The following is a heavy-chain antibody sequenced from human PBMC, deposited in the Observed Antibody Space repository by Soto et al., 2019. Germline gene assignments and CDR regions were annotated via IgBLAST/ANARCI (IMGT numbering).Heavy chain of an antibody. J-gene: IGHJ4*02. D-gene: IGHD3-10*01. Sequence: QVQLVESGGGVVQPGRSLRLSCAASGFIFSNYVMYWVRQAPGKGLEWVAFMSYDGTTKYYADSVKVRFTISRDNSKNTLDLQMNSLRPEDTGVYYCAREVLWSRYFDYWGQGTLVTVSS. CDR2: MSYDGTTK. CDR3: AREVLWSRYFDY. V-gene: IGHV3-30-3*01. CDR1: GFIFSNYV.